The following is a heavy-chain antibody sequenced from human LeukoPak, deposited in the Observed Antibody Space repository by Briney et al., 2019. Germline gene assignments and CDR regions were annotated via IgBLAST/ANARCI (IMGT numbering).Heavy chain of an antibody. CDR3: ANIVVVVAATSDFDY. J-gene: IGHJ4*02. CDR2: ISGSGGST. V-gene: IGHV3-23*01. D-gene: IGHD2-15*01. Sequence: PRGSLRPSCAASGFTFSSYAMSWVRQAPGKGLEWVSAISGSGGSTYYADSVKGRFTISRDNSKNTLYLQMNSLRAEDTAVYYCANIVVVVAATSDFDYWGQGTLVTVSS. CDR1: GFTFSSYA.